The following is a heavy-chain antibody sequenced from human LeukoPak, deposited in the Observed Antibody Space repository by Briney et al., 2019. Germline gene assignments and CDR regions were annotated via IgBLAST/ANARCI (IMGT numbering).Heavy chain of an antibody. J-gene: IGHJ4*02. CDR1: GFTFSSYA. CDR3: ANGGVFSSWGYQIDY. V-gene: IGHV3-23*01. CDR2: ISGSGGST. Sequence: GGSLRLSCAASGFTFSSYAMSWVRQAPGKGLEWVSAISGSGGSTYYADSVKGRFTISRDNSKNTLYLQMNSLRAEDTAVYYCANGGVFSSWGYQIDYWGQGTLVTVSS. D-gene: IGHD6-13*01.